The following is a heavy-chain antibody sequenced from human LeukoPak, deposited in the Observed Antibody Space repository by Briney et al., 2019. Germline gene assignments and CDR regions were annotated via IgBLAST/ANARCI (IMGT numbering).Heavy chain of an antibody. D-gene: IGHD6-19*01. CDR2: ISGSGGST. CDR3: AKGDPRGRYPGVYYFDY. Sequence: GGSLRLSCAASGFTFSSYAMSWVRQAPGKGLEWVSAISGSGGSTYYADSVKGRFTISRDNSKNTLYLQMNSLRAEDTAVYYCAKGDPRGRYPGVYYFDYWGQGTLVTVSS. CDR1: GFTFSSYA. J-gene: IGHJ4*02. V-gene: IGHV3-23*01.